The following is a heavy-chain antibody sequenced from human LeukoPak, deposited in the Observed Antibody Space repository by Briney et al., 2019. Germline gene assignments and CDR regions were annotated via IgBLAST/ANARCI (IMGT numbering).Heavy chain of an antibody. CDR1: GFTFSTYA. CDR3: VRSSASSGPNCFDP. V-gene: IGHV3-64D*09. CDR2: ISSDGDST. D-gene: IGHD3-10*01. Sequence: PGGSLILSCSASGFTFSTYAMHWVRQAPGKGLEYVSAISSDGDSTYNADSVKGRFTISRDNSKNTLYLQMSSLRTEDTAVYYCVRSSASSGPNCFDPWGQGTLVTVSS. J-gene: IGHJ5*02.